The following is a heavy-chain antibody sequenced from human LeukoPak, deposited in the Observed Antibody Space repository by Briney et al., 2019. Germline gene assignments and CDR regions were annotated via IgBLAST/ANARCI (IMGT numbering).Heavy chain of an antibody. CDR2: ISGSGSVT. CDR3: AKGRETGDMDD. V-gene: IGHV3-23*01. CDR1: GFTFSNFA. D-gene: IGHD7-27*01. Sequence: GGSLRLSCAASGFTFSNFAMSWVRQAPGKGLEWVSGISGSGSVTYYADSVKGRFTISRDNSKNTLYLQMNSLRAEDTAIYYCAKGRETGDMDDWGQGTLVTVSS. J-gene: IGHJ4*02.